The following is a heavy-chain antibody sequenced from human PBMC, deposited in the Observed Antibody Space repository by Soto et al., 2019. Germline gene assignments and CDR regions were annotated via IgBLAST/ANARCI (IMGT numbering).Heavy chain of an antibody. CDR2: ISGYNGDT. CDR3: AKNGQPPYYYYGMDV. Sequence: QGQLVQSGAEVKKPGASVKVSCKASGYTFTRYGIRGVRQAPGQGLEWMGWISGYNGDTNYAQKFQGRVTMTRDTSTSTAYMELRSLTSDDTAVYYCAKNGQPPYYYYGMDVWGQGTTVTVSS. V-gene: IGHV1-18*01. J-gene: IGHJ6*02. D-gene: IGHD2-8*01. CDR1: GYTFTRYG.